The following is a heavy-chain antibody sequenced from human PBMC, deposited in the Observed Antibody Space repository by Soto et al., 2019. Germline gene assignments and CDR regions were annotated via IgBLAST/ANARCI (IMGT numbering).Heavy chain of an antibody. CDR3: ATDRGGYCSGGSCPEAWFDP. V-gene: IGHV1-3*05. D-gene: IGHD2-15*01. J-gene: IGHJ5*02. Sequence: QVQLVQSGAEEKKPGASVKVSCKASGYTFTTYPMNWLRQAPGQRPEWMGWINVGNGGTKYSQKFQGRVSITRDTSASTAYTQLIRLPSDDTAVYYCATDRGGYCSGGSCPEAWFDPGCQGTLVTVTS. CDR2: INVGNGGT. CDR1: GYTFTTYP.